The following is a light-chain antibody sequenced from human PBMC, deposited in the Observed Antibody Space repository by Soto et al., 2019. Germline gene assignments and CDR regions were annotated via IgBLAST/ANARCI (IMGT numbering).Light chain of an antibody. V-gene: IGLV2-14*03. CDR2: DVT. Sequence: QSVLTQPASVSGSPGQSITISCTGTSNDVGAYNYVSWYQHHPGKVPKLLIYDVTNRPSGVSDRFSGSKSGNTASLTISGLQDEDEADYYCCSYSRTSPYVFGTGTKLTVL. J-gene: IGLJ1*01. CDR3: CSYSRTSPYV. CDR1: SNDVGAYNY.